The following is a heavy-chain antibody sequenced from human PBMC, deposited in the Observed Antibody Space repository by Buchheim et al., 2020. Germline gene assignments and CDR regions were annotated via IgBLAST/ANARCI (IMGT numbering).Heavy chain of an antibody. CDR3: ARDRGAHDFGPIDY. CDR1: GVSINTGTFY. Sequence: QVQLQESGPGLVKPSQTLSLTCTVSGVSINTGTFYWSWIRPHPGKGLEWIGYVYYTGRAYSNPSLKSRVSMSVDTSQTPFSLNLASVTAADTAVYYCARDRGAHDFGPIDYWGQGAL. D-gene: IGHD4-17*01. J-gene: IGHJ4*02. CDR2: VYYTGRA. V-gene: IGHV4-31*03.